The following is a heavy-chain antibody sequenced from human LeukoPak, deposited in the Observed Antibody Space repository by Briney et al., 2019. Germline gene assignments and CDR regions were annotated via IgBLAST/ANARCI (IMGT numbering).Heavy chain of an antibody. CDR2: IYYSGST. D-gene: IGHD3-22*01. CDR1: GGSISSGDYY. Sequence: SETLSLTCTVSGGSISSGDYYWSWIRQPPGKGLEWIGYIYYSGSTYYNPSLKSRVTISVDTSKNQFSLKLSSVTAADTAVYYCARDMGHYYDSSGLDYWGQGTLVTVAS. J-gene: IGHJ4*02. V-gene: IGHV4-30-4*01. CDR3: ARDMGHYYDSSGLDY.